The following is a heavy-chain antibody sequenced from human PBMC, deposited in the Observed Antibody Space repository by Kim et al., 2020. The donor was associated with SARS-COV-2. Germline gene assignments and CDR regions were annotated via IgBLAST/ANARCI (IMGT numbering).Heavy chain of an antibody. CDR3: ARGTIAATRKFDY. Sequence: YNPSLKSRVTISVDTSKNPFSLKRSSVTAADTAVYYCARGTIAATRKFDYWGQGTLVTVSS. D-gene: IGHD6-13*01. J-gene: IGHJ4*02. V-gene: IGHV4-34*01.